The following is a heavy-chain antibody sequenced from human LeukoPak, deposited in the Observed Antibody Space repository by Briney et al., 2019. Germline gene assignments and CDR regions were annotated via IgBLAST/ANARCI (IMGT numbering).Heavy chain of an antibody. V-gene: IGHV1-2*02. CDR3: ARGGVSYGNYYYYMDV. D-gene: IGHD5-18*01. J-gene: IGHJ6*03. CDR2: INPNSGGT. Sequence: ASVKVSCKASGYTFTGYYMHWVRQAPGQGLEWMGWINPNSGGTNYAQKFQGRVTMTRDTSISTAYMELSRLRSDDTAVYYCARGGVSYGNYYYYMDVWGKGTTVTVSS. CDR1: GYTFTGYY.